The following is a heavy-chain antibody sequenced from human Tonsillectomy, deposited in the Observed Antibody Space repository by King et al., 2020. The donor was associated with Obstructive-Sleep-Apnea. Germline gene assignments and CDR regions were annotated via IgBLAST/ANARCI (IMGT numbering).Heavy chain of an antibody. Sequence: VQLQESGPGLVKPSETLSLTCSVSGDSISSNYWSWIRQPAGEGLEWVGRIYSDGSTNSNPSLKSRVTMSLDTSKNQFSLKLSAVTAAGTAVYFWAREARYSSGYYSLYYFDFWGQGTLVTVSS. V-gene: IGHV4-4*07. J-gene: IGHJ4*02. CDR1: GDSISSNY. D-gene: IGHD3-22*01. CDR2: IYSDGST. CDR3: AREARYSSGYYSLYYFDF.